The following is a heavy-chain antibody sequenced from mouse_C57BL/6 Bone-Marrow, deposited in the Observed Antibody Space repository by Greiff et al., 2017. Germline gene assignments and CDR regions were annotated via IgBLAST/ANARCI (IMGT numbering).Heavy chain of an antibody. Sequence: QVQLQQPGAELVMPGASVKLSCKASGYTFTSYWMHWVKQRPGQGLEWIGEIDPSDSYTNYNQQFKGKSTLTVDKSSSPAYMPLSSLTSEDSAVYYCARRGQYYGSSSLWYFDVWGTGTTVTVSS. V-gene: IGHV1-69*01. D-gene: IGHD1-1*01. CDR2: IDPSDSYT. CDR1: GYTFTSYW. CDR3: ARRGQYYGSSSLWYFDV. J-gene: IGHJ1*03.